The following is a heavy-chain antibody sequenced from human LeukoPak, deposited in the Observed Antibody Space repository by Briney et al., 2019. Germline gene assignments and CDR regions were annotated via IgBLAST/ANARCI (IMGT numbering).Heavy chain of an antibody. CDR2: INPSGDST. D-gene: IGHD4-23*01. J-gene: IGHJ4*02. V-gene: IGHV1-46*01. CDR1: GYTFSASY. CDR3: ARVHGGYYDHVDY. Sequence: ASVKVSCKASGYTFSASYIHWVRQAPGQGLEWMGIINPSGDSTSYAQKFQGRVTMTRDASTSTVYMELSSLRSEDTAVYYCARVHGGYYDHVDYWGQGTLVTVSS.